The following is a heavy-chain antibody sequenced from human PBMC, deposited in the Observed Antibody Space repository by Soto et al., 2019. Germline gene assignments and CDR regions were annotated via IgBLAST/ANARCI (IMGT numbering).Heavy chain of an antibody. D-gene: IGHD2-21*02. J-gene: IGHJ4*02. Sequence: GGSLRLSCAASGFTFSSNSMNWVRQAPGKGLEWISYITSRSDTIYYAASVKGRFTISRDNAKNSLYLQMNSLRDEDMGVYYCARGRVGTAYFDYWGQGVLVTVPS. CDR3: ARGRVGTAYFDY. V-gene: IGHV3-48*02. CDR1: GFTFSSNS. CDR2: ITSRSDTI.